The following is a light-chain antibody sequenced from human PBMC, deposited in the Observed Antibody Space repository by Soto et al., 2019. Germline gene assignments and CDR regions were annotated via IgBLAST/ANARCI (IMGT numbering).Light chain of an antibody. CDR2: DDI. Sequence: QSALTQPASVSGSPGQSIAISCAGTSSDIGTYNHVSWYQQHPGKAPQLIIYDDINRPSGLSSRFSGSKSGNTASLTISGLQAEDEADYFCCSYTTSSTLVCGTGTKLTVL. CDR1: SSDIGTYNH. V-gene: IGLV2-14*01. J-gene: IGLJ1*01. CDR3: CSYTTSSTLV.